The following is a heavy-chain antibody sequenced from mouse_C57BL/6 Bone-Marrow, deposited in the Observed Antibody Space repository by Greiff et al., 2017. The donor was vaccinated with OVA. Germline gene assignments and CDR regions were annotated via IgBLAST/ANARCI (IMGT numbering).Heavy chain of an antibody. CDR2: INPNNGGT. D-gene: IGHD2-4*01. J-gene: IGHJ3*01. CDR3: ARGRRKIYYDYEGAWFAY. V-gene: IGHV1-18*01. Sequence: EVQLQQSGPELVKPGASVKIPCKASGYTFTDYNMDWVKQSHGKSLEWIGDINPNNGGTIYNQKFKGKATLTVDKSSSTAYMELRSLTSEDTAVYYCARGRRKIYYDYEGAWFAYWGQGTLVTVSA. CDR1: GYTFTDYN.